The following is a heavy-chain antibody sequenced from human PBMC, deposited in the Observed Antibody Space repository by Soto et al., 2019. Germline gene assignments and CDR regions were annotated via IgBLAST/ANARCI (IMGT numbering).Heavy chain of an antibody. V-gene: IGHV1-2*04. Sequence: ASMKVSCKASGYTFTRYYMHWVRQAPGQGLEWMGWINPNSGGTNYAQKFQGWVTMTRDTSISTAYMELSRLRSDDTAVYYCARDSNIVGATTSYYYYYGMDVWGQGTTVTVSS. CDR1: GYTFTRYY. CDR2: INPNSGGT. CDR3: ARDSNIVGATTSYYYYYGMDV. D-gene: IGHD1-26*01. J-gene: IGHJ6*02.